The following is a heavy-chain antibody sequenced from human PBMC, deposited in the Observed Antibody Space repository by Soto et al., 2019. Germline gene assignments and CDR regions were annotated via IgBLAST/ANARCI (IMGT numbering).Heavy chain of an antibody. D-gene: IGHD3-10*01. Sequence: QVQLVQSGAEVKKPGSSVKVSCSASAGTFDSYTISWVRQVPGQRLEWMGRIIPMLRMSNFAQNFQGRVSMTADESTSTVYMVLSSLRSADTAVYFCATNYGSGSTHFDHWGQGTPVTVTS. CDR3: ATNYGSGSTHFDH. CDR1: AGTFDSYT. V-gene: IGHV1-69*02. CDR2: IIPMLRMS. J-gene: IGHJ4*02.